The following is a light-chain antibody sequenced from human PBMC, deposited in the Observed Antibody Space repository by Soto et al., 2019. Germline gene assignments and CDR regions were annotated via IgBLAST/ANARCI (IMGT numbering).Light chain of an antibody. CDR1: QSVSSNY. J-gene: IGKJ3*01. CDR3: QQRSNWPRT. CDR2: GAS. Sequence: DIVLTQSPGTLSLSPGERATLSCRASQSVSSNYLAWYQQKPGQAPRLLIYGASTRATGVPDRFSGSGSGTDFTLTISRLEPEDFAVYYCQQRSNWPRTFGPGTKVDIK. V-gene: IGKV3D-20*02.